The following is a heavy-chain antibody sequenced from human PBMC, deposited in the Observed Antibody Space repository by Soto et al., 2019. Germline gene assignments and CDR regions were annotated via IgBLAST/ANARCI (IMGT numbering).Heavy chain of an antibody. CDR1: GFTFSSYG. Sequence: PGGSLRLSCAASGFTFSSYGMHWVRQAPGKGLEWVAVIWYDGSNKYYADSVKGRFTISRDNSKNTLYLRMNSLRAEDTAVYYCDRDLLRHKWNPTTTDYWGQGTLVTVSS. V-gene: IGHV3-33*01. D-gene: IGHD1-20*01. CDR3: DRDLLRHKWNPTTTDY. J-gene: IGHJ4*02. CDR2: IWYDGSNK.